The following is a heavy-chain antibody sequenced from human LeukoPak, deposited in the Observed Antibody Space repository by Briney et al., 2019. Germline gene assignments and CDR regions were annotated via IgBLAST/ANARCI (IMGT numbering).Heavy chain of an antibody. CDR2: IYTSGST. V-gene: IGHV4-61*02. J-gene: IGHJ3*02. CDR3: ARHIVVVPAAGDHDAFDI. D-gene: IGHD2-2*01. CDR1: GGSISSGSYY. Sequence: PSETLSLTCTVSGGSISSGSYYWSWIRQPAGKTLEWIGRIYTSGSTNYNPSLESRVTISVDTSKNQFSLKLSSVTAADTAVYYCARHIVVVPAAGDHDAFDIWGQGTMVTVSS.